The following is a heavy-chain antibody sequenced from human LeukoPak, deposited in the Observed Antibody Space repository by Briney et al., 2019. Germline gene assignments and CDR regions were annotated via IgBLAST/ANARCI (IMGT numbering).Heavy chain of an antibody. J-gene: IGHJ4*02. V-gene: IGHV4-34*01. CDR3: ARPREFYYFDY. CDR2: INHSGST. D-gene: IGHD3-10*01. CDR1: GGSFSGYY. Sequence: SETLSLTCAVYGGSFSGYYWSWIRQPPGKGLEWIGEINHSGSTNYNPSLKSRVTISVDTSKNQFSLKLSSVTAADTAVYYCARPREFYYFDYWGQGTLVTASS.